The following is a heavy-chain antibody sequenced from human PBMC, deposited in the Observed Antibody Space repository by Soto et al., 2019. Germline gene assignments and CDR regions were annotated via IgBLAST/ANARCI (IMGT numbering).Heavy chain of an antibody. CDR2: ISGSGGST. CDR3: AKGDYYDILTGPVNWFDP. CDR1: GFTFSSYA. D-gene: IGHD3-9*01. Sequence: GGSLRLSCAASGFTFSSYAMSWVRQAPGKGLEWVSAISGSGGSTYYADSVKGRFTISRDNSKNTLYLQMNSLRAEDTAVYYCAKGDYYDILTGPVNWFDPWGQGTLVTVSS. J-gene: IGHJ5*02. V-gene: IGHV3-23*01.